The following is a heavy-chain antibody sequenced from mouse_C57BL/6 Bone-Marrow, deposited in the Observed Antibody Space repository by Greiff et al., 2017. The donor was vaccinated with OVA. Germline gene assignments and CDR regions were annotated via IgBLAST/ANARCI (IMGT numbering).Heavy chain of an antibody. Sequence: VQLQQSGAELVMPGASVKLSCKASGYTFTSYWMHWVKQRPGQGLEWIGEIDPSDSYTNYNQKFKGKSTLTVDKSSSTAYMQLSSLTSEDSAVYYGARDLGLLPYYFDYGGQGTTLTVSS. CDR3: ARDLGLLPYYFDY. J-gene: IGHJ2*01. CDR2: IDPSDSYT. D-gene: IGHD2-3*01. V-gene: IGHV1-69*01. CDR1: GYTFTSYW.